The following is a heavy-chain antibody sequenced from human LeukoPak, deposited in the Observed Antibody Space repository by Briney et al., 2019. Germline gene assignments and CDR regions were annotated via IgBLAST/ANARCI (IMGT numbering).Heavy chain of an antibody. V-gene: IGHV3-23*01. CDR1: GFTFSSYA. Sequence: PGGSLRLSCAASGFTFSSYAMSWVRQAPGKGLEWVSAISGSGGSTYYADSVKGRLTISRDNSKNTLYLQMNSLRAEDTAVYYCAKREYGDYNNWFDPWGQGTLVTVSS. CDR2: ISGSGGST. D-gene: IGHD4-17*01. CDR3: AKREYGDYNNWFDP. J-gene: IGHJ5*02.